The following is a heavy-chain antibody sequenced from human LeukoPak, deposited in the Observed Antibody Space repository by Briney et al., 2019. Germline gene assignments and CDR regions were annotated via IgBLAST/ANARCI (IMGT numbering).Heavy chain of an antibody. CDR2: IWYDGNKK. V-gene: IGHV3-33*01. CDR3: AGGAGDYYYRMVY. D-gene: IGHD3-10*01. J-gene: IGHJ4*02. Sequence: GGSLRLSWAASGFTFSIYGMHWVRQAPGKGLEWVAVIWYDGNKKYYAESVKGRFTISRDNSKNTLYLQMNSLRDEDTAVYYCAGGAGDYYYRMVYWGQGTLVTVSS. CDR1: GFTFSIYG.